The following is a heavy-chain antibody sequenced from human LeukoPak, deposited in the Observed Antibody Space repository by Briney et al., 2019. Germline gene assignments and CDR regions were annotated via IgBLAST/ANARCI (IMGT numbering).Heavy chain of an antibody. CDR2: IYYSGST. D-gene: IGHD3-10*01. CDR3: AREGSGNNYNRYYFDY. Sequence: SETLSLTCTVSGGSISSYYWSWIRQPPGKGLEWIGYIYYSGSTNYNPSLKSRVTMSLDTSKNQFSLKLSSVTAADTAVYYCAREGSGNNYNRYYFDYWGQGTLVTVSS. V-gene: IGHV4-59*12. J-gene: IGHJ4*02. CDR1: GGSISSYY.